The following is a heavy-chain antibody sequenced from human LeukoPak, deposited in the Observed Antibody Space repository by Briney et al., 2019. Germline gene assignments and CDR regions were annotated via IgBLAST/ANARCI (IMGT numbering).Heavy chain of an antibody. CDR1: GFTFSDYY. CDR2: ISSSGSTI. V-gene: IGHV3-11*04. D-gene: IGHD3-22*01. J-gene: IGHJ3*02. Sequence: PGGSLRLSCAASGFTFSDYYMSWIRQAPGKGLEWVSYISSSGSTIYYADSVKGRFTISRDNAKNSLYLQMNSLRAEDTAVYYCARGGASYYYDSRDLNDVFDIWGQGTMVTVSS. CDR3: ARGGASYYYDSRDLNDVFDI.